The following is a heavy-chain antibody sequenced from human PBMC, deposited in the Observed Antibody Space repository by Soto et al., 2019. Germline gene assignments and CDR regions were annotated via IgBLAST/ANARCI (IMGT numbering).Heavy chain of an antibody. J-gene: IGHJ4*02. V-gene: IGHV4-30-4*01. CDR2: LYYTGST. CDR1: GGSINSGDYY. D-gene: IGHD3-22*01. CDR3: ARYRYSDSLKEYYFDY. Sequence: SETLSLTCTVSGGSINSGDYYWSWIRQPPGKGLEWIGNLYYTGSTYYNPSLKSRVTISVDTSKKQFSLMVTSVTAADTAVYYCARYRYSDSLKEYYFDYWGQGTLVTVSS.